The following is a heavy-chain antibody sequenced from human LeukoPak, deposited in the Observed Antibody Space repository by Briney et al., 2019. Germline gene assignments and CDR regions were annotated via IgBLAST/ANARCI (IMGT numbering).Heavy chain of an antibody. CDR3: ARAYSSRTGNWFDP. CDR1: GFTANNNY. CDR2: IYSGGST. V-gene: IGHV3-53*01. J-gene: IGHJ5*02. D-gene: IGHD2-15*01. Sequence: GGSLRLSCAASGFTANNNYMSWVRQAPGKGLEWVSVIYSGGSTYYADSVKGRFTIFRDNSKNTLYLQMNSLRAEDTAVYYCARAYSSRTGNWFDPWGQGTLVTVSS.